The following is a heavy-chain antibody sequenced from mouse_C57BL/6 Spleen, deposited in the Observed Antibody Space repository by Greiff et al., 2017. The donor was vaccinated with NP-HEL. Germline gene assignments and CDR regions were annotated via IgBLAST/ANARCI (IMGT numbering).Heavy chain of an antibody. V-gene: IGHV1-64*01. D-gene: IGHD1-1*01. Sequence: QVQLQQPGAELVKPGSSVTLSCPASGYTFTSYWMHWVKQRPGQGLEWIGMIHPNSGSTNYNEKFKSKATLTVDKSSSTAYMQLSSLTSEDSAVYYCATLYYGSSYYAMDYWGQGTSVTVSS. J-gene: IGHJ4*01. CDR3: ATLYYGSSYYAMDY. CDR2: IHPNSGST. CDR1: GYTFTSYW.